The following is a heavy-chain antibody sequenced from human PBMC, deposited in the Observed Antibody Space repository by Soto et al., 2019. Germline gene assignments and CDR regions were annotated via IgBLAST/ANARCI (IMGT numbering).Heavy chain of an antibody. D-gene: IGHD2-8*01. CDR1: GFTFSSYD. CDR3: SRVPNDPCCKLTYWYFDL. J-gene: IGHJ2*01. V-gene: IGHV3-13*01. Sequence: EVQLVESGGGLVQPGGSLRLSCAASGFTFSSYDMHWVRQATGKGLEWVSAIGTAGDTYYPGSVKGRFTISRENAKNSLYPQNNQLRGQGTDVYYLSRVPNDPCCKLTYWYFDLWGRGTLVTVSS. CDR2: IGTAGDT.